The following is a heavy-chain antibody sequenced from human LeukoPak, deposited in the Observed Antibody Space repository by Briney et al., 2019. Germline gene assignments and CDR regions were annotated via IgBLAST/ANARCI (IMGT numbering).Heavy chain of an antibody. V-gene: IGHV4-4*02. J-gene: IGHJ4*02. CDR3: ARVGSGSYSDDY. CDR1: GGSISSSNW. CDR2: IYHSGRT. D-gene: IGHD1-26*01. Sequence: SETLSLTCAVSGGSISSSNWWSWVRQPPGKGLEWIEEIYHSGRTNYNLSPKSRVTISVDKPKNEFSLKLRSVTAADTAVYYCARVGSGSYSDDYWGKGTLVTVSS.